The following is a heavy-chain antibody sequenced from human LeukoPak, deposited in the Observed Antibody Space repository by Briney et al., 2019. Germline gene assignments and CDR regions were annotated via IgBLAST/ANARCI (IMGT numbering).Heavy chain of an antibody. Sequence: SETLSLTCAVYGGSFSGYYWSWIRQPPGKGLEWIGEINHSGSTNYNPSLKSRVTISVDTSKNQFSLKLSSVTAADTAVYYCAREGVEYSDYDSSGLYYFDYWGQGTLVTVSS. CDR1: GGSFSGYY. CDR2: INHSGST. V-gene: IGHV4-34*01. CDR3: AREGVEYSDYDSSGLYYFDY. J-gene: IGHJ4*02. D-gene: IGHD3-22*01.